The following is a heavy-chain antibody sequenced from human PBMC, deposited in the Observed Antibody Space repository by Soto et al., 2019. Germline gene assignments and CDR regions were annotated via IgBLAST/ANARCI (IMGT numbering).Heavy chain of an antibody. V-gene: IGHV4-34*01. Sequence: SETLSLTCAVYGGSFSGYYWGWIRQPPGKGLEWIGEINHSVSTNYNPSLKSRVTISVDTSKNQFSLKLSSVTAADTAVYYCARATVALDYWGQGTPVTVSS. CDR3: ARATVALDY. J-gene: IGHJ4*02. D-gene: IGHD4-17*01. CDR1: GGSFSGYY. CDR2: INHSVST.